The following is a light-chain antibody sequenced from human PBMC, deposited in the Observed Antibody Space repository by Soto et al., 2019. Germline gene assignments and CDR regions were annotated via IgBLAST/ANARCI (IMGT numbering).Light chain of an antibody. CDR1: QSVSSN. CDR3: QQYNNWPPWT. V-gene: IGKV3-15*01. CDR2: GAS. Sequence: IVMTQSPATLSVSPGERATLSCRASQSVSSNLAWYQQKPGQAPRLLIYGASTRATGIPARFSGSGSGTEFTLTISSLQSEDFAVYYCQQYNNWPPWTFGQGTRWIS. J-gene: IGKJ1*01.